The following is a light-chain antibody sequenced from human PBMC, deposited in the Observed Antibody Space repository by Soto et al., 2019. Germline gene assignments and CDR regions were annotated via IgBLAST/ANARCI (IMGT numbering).Light chain of an antibody. V-gene: IGKV1-5*01. CDR3: QQYSDFSIT. CDR1: PNVNSW. CDR2: DAS. Sequence: DIQMTQSPSTLSASVGDRVTITCRASPNVNSWLARYQQKPGKAPKLLIYDASSVKSGVPSRFSGSGSGTEFTLTISSLQPDDFATYYCQQYSDFSITVGQGTKVEIK. J-gene: IGKJ1*01.